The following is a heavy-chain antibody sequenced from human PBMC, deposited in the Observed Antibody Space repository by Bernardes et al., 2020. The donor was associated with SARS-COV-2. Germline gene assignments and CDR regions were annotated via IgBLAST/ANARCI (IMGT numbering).Heavy chain of an antibody. J-gene: IGHJ6*03. CDR2: FDPEDGET. Sequence: SVKVSCKVSGYTLTELSMHWVRQAPGKGLEWMGGFDPEDGETIYAQKFQGRVTMTEDTSTDTAYMELSSLRSEDTAVYYCATKSRELSLRYYYYYMDVWGKGTTVTVSS. CDR1: GYTLTELS. D-gene: IGHD3-16*02. V-gene: IGHV1-24*01. CDR3: ATKSRELSLRYYYYYMDV.